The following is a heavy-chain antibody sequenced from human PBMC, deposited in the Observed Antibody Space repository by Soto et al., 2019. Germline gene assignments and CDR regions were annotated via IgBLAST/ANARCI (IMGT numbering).Heavy chain of an antibody. Sequence: GGSLRLSCAASGFTFDDYTMHWVRQAPGKGLEWVSLISWDGGSTYYADSVKGRFTISRDNSKNSLYLQMNSLRTEDTALYYCAKDYYYGMDVWGQGTTVTVSS. CDR2: ISWDGGST. V-gene: IGHV3-43*01. J-gene: IGHJ6*02. CDR3: AKDYYYGMDV. CDR1: GFTFDDYT.